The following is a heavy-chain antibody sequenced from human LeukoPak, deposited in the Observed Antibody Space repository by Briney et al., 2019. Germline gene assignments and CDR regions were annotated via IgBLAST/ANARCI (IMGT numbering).Heavy chain of an antibody. V-gene: IGHV4-59*08. D-gene: IGHD6-19*01. Sequence: KPSETLSLTCTVSGGSISSYYWSRIRQPPGKGLEWIGYIYYSGSTNYNPSLKSRVTISVDTSKNQFSLKLSSVTAADTAVYYCARLNAGYSSGWHQLFDYWGQGTLVTVSS. J-gene: IGHJ4*02. CDR3: ARLNAGYSSGWHQLFDY. CDR2: IYYSGST. CDR1: GGSISSYY.